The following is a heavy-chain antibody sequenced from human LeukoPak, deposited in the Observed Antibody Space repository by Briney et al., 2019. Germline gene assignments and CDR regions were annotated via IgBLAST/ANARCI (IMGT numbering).Heavy chain of an antibody. Sequence: GASVKVSCKASGYTFTSYGISWVRQAPGQGLEWMGRINPNSGGTNYAQKFQGRVTMTRDTSISTAYMELSRLRSDDTAVYYCAREEYSSSLGLGYWGQGTLVTVSS. CDR2: INPNSGGT. CDR1: GYTFTSYG. J-gene: IGHJ4*02. CDR3: AREEYSSSLGLGY. V-gene: IGHV1-2*06. D-gene: IGHD6-6*01.